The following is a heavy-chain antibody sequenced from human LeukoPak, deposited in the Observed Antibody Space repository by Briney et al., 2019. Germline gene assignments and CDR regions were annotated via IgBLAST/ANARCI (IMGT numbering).Heavy chain of an antibody. J-gene: IGHJ4*02. V-gene: IGHV1-18*01. CDR2: ISAYNGNT. Sequence: ASVKVSCKASGYTFTSYGISWVRQAPGQGLEWMGWISAYNGNTNYAQKLQGRVTMTTGTSTSTAHMELRSLRSDDTAVYYCARALVRSSIVGAIPGYWGQGTLVTVSS. D-gene: IGHD1-26*01. CDR1: GYTFTSYG. CDR3: ARALVRSSIVGAIPGY.